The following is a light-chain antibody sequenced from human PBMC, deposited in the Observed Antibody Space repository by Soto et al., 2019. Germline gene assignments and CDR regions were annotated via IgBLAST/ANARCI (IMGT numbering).Light chain of an antibody. CDR2: GNV. Sequence: QSVLTQPPSVSGAPGQSVTISCTGSNSNIGAGYDVHWYQQLPGTAPKLLIFGNVNRPSGVPDRFSGSKSGTSASLAITGVQAEDEADYYCQSFDPSLSGVFGGGTKLTVL. J-gene: IGLJ3*02. V-gene: IGLV1-40*01. CDR3: QSFDPSLSGV. CDR1: NSNIGAGYD.